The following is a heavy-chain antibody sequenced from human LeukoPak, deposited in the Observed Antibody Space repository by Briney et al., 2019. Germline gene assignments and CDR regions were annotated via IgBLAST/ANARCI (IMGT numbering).Heavy chain of an antibody. D-gene: IGHD6-19*01. CDR3: AKDRVPDSRWNFDY. Sequence: AGGSLRLSCATSGFSFRGFTMNWVRQRPGKGLEWVSAILGNAAATYYADSVKGPFTISRDTSKLYLQMNSLSVDDTATYYCAKDRVPDSRWNFDYWGQGTVVTVSS. CDR2: ILGNAAAT. J-gene: IGHJ4*02. CDR1: GFSFRGFT. V-gene: IGHV3-23*01.